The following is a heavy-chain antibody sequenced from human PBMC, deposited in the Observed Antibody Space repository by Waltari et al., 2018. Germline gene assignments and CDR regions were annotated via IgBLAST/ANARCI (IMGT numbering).Heavy chain of an antibody. D-gene: IGHD4-17*01. J-gene: IGHJ4*02. Sequence: EVQLVESGGGLVQPGGSLRLSCAASGFTFSSYSMNWVRQAPGKGLEGVSYISSSSSTIYYADSVYGRLTRSRENAKNSLYLRVNSLVAEDTAVYYCARGPSSPGGGYGDYQGGWGQGTLVTVSS. CDR2: ISSSSSTI. CDR3: ARGPSSPGGGYGDYQGG. V-gene: IGHV3-48*01. CDR1: GFTFSSYS.